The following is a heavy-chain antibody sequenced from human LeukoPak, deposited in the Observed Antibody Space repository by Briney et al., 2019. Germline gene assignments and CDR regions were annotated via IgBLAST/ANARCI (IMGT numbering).Heavy chain of an antibody. CDR2: IYYSGST. J-gene: IGHJ4*02. CDR1: GGSISSYY. Sequence: KTSETLSLTCTVSGGSISSYYWSWIRQPPGKGLEWIGYIYYSGSTNYNPSLKSRVTISVDTSKNQFSLKLTSVTAADTAVYHCARRRPYSRNYLAAFDIWGQGTLVTVSS. CDR3: ARRRPYSRNYLAAFDI. D-gene: IGHD2-15*01. V-gene: IGHV4-59*12.